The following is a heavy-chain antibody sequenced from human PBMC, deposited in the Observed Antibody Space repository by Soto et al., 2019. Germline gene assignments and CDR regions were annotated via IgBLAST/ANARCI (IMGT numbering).Heavy chain of an antibody. J-gene: IGHJ6*02. Sequence: QVRLQQWGAGLLKPSETLSLTCAVYGGSFSGYYWSWIRQPPGKGLEWIGEINHSGSTNYNPSLKSRVTISVDTSKNQFSLKLSSVTAADTAVYYCARGRQWLVRRSYYYYGMDVWGQGTTVTVSS. D-gene: IGHD6-19*01. CDR2: INHSGST. CDR1: GGSFSGYY. V-gene: IGHV4-34*01. CDR3: ARGRQWLVRRSYYYYGMDV.